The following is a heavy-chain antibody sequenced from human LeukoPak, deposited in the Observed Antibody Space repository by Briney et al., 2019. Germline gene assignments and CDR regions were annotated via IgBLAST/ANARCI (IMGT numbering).Heavy chain of an antibody. CDR2: IYYSGST. CDR3: ARQRGSSGWPNYYYYYMDV. D-gene: IGHD6-19*01. CDR1: GGSISSSSYY. V-gene: IGHV4-39*01. Sequence: SETLSLTCTVSGGSISSSSYYWGWIRQPPGKGLEWIGSIYYSGSTYYNPSLKSRVTISVDTSKNQFSLKLSSVTAADTAVYHCARQRGSSGWPNYYYYYMDVWGKGTTVTVSS. J-gene: IGHJ6*03.